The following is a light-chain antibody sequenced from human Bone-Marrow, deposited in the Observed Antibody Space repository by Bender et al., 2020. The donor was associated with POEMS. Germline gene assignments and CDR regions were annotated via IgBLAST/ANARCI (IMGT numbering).Light chain of an antibody. CDR3: QSWGRNTAV. V-gene: IGLV3-1*01. CDR1: KLGEEY. Sequence: SYELTQPPSVSVSPGQTATITCSGEKLGEEYACWYQQKPGQSPVVVIYQDTKRPSGIPERFSGSTSGNTASLTISGTQTMDEADDYCQSWGRNTAVFGGGTKLTVL. CDR2: QDT. J-gene: IGLJ2*01.